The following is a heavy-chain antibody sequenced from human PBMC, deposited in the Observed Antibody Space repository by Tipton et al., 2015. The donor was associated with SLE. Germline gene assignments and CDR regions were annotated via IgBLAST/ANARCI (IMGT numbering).Heavy chain of an antibody. D-gene: IGHD6-13*01. J-gene: IGHJ4*02. CDR1: GGSISSGDYY. CDR3: ARDQGRWYASFDY. Sequence: TLSLTCTVSGGSISSGDYYWSWIRQPPGKGLEWIGYIYYSGSTNYNPSLKSRVTISVDTSKNQFSLKLSSVTAADTAVYYCARDQGRWYASFDYWGQGTLVTVSS. V-gene: IGHV4-61*08. CDR2: IYYSGST.